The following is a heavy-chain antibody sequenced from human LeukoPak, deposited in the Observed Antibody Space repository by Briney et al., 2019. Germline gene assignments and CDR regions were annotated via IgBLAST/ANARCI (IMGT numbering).Heavy chain of an antibody. Sequence: PGGSLRLSCAASGFTFSSYWMSWVRQAPGKGLEWVANIKQDGSEKYYVDSVKGRFTISRDNAKNSLYLQMNSLRAEDTAVYYCAKNGLPGYSSGWRTWGYFDYWGQGTLVTVSS. D-gene: IGHD6-19*01. V-gene: IGHV3-7*01. CDR3: AKNGLPGYSSGWRTWGYFDY. CDR1: GFTFSSYW. J-gene: IGHJ4*02. CDR2: IKQDGSEK.